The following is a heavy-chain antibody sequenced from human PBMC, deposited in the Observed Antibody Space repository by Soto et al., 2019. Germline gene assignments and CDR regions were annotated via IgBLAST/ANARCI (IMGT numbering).Heavy chain of an antibody. J-gene: IGHJ4*02. V-gene: IGHV1-18*01. D-gene: IGHD1-1*01. CDR2: ISAYNGNT. CDR1: GYTFKNYG. Sequence: QVQLVQSGAEVKKPGASVKVSCKASGYTFKNYGISWVRQAPGQGLEWMGWISAYNGNTDDAQKFQGRASMTTDTSPSTAYMELRSLRADDTAVYYCARDRSTHDYWGQGTLVTVSS. CDR3: ARDRSTHDY.